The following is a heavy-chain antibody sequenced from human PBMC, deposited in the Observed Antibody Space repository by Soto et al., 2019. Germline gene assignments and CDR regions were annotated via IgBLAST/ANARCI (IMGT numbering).Heavy chain of an antibody. Sequence: LSETLSLTCTVSGGSISSGGYYWSWIRQHPGKGLEWIGYIYYSGSTYYNPSLKSRVTISVDTSKNQFSLKLSSVTAADTAVYYCARVRKDPEYSSSLIDYWGQGTLVTVSS. J-gene: IGHJ4*02. D-gene: IGHD6-13*01. V-gene: IGHV4-31*03. CDR2: IYYSGST. CDR1: GGSISSGGYY. CDR3: ARVRKDPEYSSSLIDY.